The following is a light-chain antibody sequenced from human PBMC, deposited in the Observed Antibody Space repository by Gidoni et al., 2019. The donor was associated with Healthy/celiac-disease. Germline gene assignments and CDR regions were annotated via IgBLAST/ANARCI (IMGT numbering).Light chain of an antibody. V-gene: IGKV1-33*01. CDR2: DAS. CDR3: QQYDNLPWV. Sequence: DIQMTQSPSSLSASVGDRVTITCQASQDISNYLNWYQQKPGKAPKLLTYDASNLETGVPSRFSGSGSGTDFTFTISSLQPEDIATYYCQQYDNLPWVFGGGTKVEIK. CDR1: QDISNY. J-gene: IGKJ4*01.